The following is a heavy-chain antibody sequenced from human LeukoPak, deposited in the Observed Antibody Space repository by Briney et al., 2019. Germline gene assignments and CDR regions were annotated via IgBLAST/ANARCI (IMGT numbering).Heavy chain of an antibody. CDR3: AKDEGGSYSYGIDY. CDR1: GFTFSSYS. CDR2: ISGSGGST. Sequence: GGSLRLSCAASGFTFSSYSMNWVRQAPGKGLEWVSAISGSGGSTYYADSVKGRFTISRDNSKNTLYLQINSLRAEDTAVYYCAKDEGGSYSYGIDYWGQGTLVTVSS. V-gene: IGHV3-23*01. J-gene: IGHJ4*02. D-gene: IGHD3-10*01.